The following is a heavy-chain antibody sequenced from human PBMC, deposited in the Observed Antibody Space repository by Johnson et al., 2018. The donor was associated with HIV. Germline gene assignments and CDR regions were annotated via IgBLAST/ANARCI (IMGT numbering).Heavy chain of an antibody. V-gene: IGHV3-11*04. CDR3: ARGSGVGAFDI. Sequence: QMLLVQSGGGLVKPGGSLRLSCAASGCTFSDYYITWIRQAPGMGLEWISYISSSGSTIYYGDSVKGRFTRSRDNSKNSLYLQMSSLRVEDTAVYCCARGSGVGAFDIWGQWTMVTVSS. D-gene: IGHD7-27*01. J-gene: IGHJ3*02. CDR1: GCTFSDYY. CDR2: ISSSGSTI.